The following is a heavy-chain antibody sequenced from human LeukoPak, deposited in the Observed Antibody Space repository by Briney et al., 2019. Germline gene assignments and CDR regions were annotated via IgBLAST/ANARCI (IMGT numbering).Heavy chain of an antibody. J-gene: IGHJ4*02. CDR2: FDPEDGET. D-gene: IGHD1-26*01. CDR3: ATEFGGSYRHNY. V-gene: IGHV1-24*01. CDR1: GYTLTELS. Sequence: ASVKVSCKVSGYTLTELSMHWVRQAPGKGLEWMGGFDPEDGETIYAQKFQGRVTMTEDTFTDTAYMELSSLRSEDTAVYYCATEFGGSYRHNYWGQGTLVTVSS.